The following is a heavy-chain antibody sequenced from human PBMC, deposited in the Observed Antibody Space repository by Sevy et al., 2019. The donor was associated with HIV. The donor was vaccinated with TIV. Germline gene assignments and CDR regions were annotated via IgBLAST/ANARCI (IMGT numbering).Heavy chain of an antibody. J-gene: IGHJ6*02. CDR3: ARVALVSDYDFWSGYYSNKYYYYGMDV. CDR2: IKQDGSEK. D-gene: IGHD3-3*01. V-gene: IGHV3-7*01. Sequence: GGSLRLSCAASGFTFSSYWMSWVRQAPGKGLEWVANIKQDGSEKYYVDSVKGRFTISRDNAKNSLYLQMNSLRAEDTAVYYCARVALVSDYDFWSGYYSNKYYYYGMDVWGQRTTVTVSS. CDR1: GFTFSSYW.